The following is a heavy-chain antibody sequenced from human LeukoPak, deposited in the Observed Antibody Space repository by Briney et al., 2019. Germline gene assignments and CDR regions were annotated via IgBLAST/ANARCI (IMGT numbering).Heavy chain of an antibody. D-gene: IGHD4-17*01. J-gene: IGHJ2*01. CDR2: IKQDGNSI. CDR3: VRDGPTGWYFDL. Sequence: PGGSLRLSCEASGFTFSNYWMSWVRQAPGKGLEWVANIKQDGNSIYYVDSVKGRFTNSRDNAKHSVSLQMNSLRAEDTAIYYCVRDGPTGWYFDLWGRGALVTASS. CDR1: GFTFSNYW. V-gene: IGHV3-7*01.